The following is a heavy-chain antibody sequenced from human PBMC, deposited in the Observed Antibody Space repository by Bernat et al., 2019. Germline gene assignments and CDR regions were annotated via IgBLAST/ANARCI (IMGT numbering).Heavy chain of an antibody. CDR3: ARDGGMWNYYYGMDV. Sequence: EVQLVESGGGLVQPGGSLRLSCAASGFTFSSYELNWVRQAPGKGLEWVSYISSSGSTIYYADSVKGRFTICRDNAKNSLYLQMNSLGAEDTAVYYCARDGGMWNYYYGMDVWGQGTTVTVSS. V-gene: IGHV3-48*03. CDR2: ISSSGSTI. D-gene: IGHD3-16*01. CDR1: GFTFSSYE. J-gene: IGHJ6*02.